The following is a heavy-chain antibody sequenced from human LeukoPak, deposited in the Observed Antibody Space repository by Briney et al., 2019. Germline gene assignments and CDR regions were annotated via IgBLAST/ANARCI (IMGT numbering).Heavy chain of an antibody. D-gene: IGHD5-18*01. V-gene: IGHV3-15*01. J-gene: IGHJ4*02. Sequence: SGGSLRLSCAASGFTFSNAWMTWVRQAPGKGLEWVGRIKRKADGGTTDHAAPVKGRFTISRDDSKTTLYLQMNSLKAEDTGVYYCARASGYSYGYWGQGTLVTVSS. CDR2: IKRKADGGTT. CDR1: GFTFSNAW. CDR3: ARASGYSYGY.